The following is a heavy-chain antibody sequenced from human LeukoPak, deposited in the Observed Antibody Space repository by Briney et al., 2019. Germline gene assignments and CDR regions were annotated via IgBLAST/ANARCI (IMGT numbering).Heavy chain of an antibody. Sequence: QSGGSLRLSCAASGFTFTIFGFNWVRQAPGKVPEWVSYIDARSGITYYADSVQGRFTISRDNAQESVFLQMNSLRADDTAVYYCAKVIEGRGYYYYYMDVWGKGTTVTVSS. CDR2: IDARSGIT. CDR1: GFTFTIFG. V-gene: IGHV3-48*01. D-gene: IGHD3-16*01. J-gene: IGHJ6*03. CDR3: AKVIEGRGYYYYYMDV.